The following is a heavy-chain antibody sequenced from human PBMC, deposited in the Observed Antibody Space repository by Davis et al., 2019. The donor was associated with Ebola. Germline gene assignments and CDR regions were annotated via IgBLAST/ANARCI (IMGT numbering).Heavy chain of an antibody. Sequence: GGSLRLSCKGSGYSFTSYWIGWVRQMPGKGLEWMGIIYPGDSDTRYSPSFQGQVTISADKSISTAYLQWSSLKASDTAMYYCARQEDLRYDYIWGSYNYVDYWGQGTLVTVSS. CDR2: IYPGDSDT. V-gene: IGHV5-51*01. CDR1: GYSFTSYW. J-gene: IGHJ4*02. D-gene: IGHD3-16*01. CDR3: ARQEDLRYDYIWGSYNYVDY.